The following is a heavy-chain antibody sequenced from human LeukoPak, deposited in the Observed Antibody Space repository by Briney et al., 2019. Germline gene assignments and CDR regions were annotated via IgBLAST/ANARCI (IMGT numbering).Heavy chain of an antibody. D-gene: IGHD3-9*01. J-gene: IGHJ4*02. V-gene: IGHV3-11*01. CDR3: AREYLTGYNRPHHFDY. CDR1: GFTFSDYY. CDR2: ISSSGSTI. Sequence: GGPLRLSCAASGFTFSDYYMSWIRQAPGKGLEWVSYISSSGSTIYYADSVKGRFTISRDNAKNSLYLQMNSLRAEDTAVYYCAREYLTGYNRPHHFDYWGQGTLVTVSS.